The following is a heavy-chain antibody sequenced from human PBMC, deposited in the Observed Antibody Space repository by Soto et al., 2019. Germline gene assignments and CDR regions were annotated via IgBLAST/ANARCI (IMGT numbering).Heavy chain of an antibody. Sequence: GASVKVSCKASGGTFSSYAISWVRQAPGQGLEWMGGIIPIFGTANYAQKFQGRVTISVDTSKSQTSLRLRSVTAADTAVYSCARHPPRADNRGAFDIWGQGTMVTVSS. D-gene: IGHD1-1*01. J-gene: IGHJ3*02. CDR1: GGTFSSYA. V-gene: IGHV1-69*06. CDR3: ARHPPRADNRGAFDI. CDR2: IIPIFGTA.